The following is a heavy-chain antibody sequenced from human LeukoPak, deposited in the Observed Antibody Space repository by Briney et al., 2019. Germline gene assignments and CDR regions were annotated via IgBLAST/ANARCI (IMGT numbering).Heavy chain of an antibody. CDR1: GFSFSSHG. Sequence: PGGSLRLSCAASGFSFSSHGFYWVRQAPGKGLGWVALIWYDGSNKYYADSVKGRFTISRDDSKNTLYLQMNSLRAEDTAVYYCARDLGDFSSGTSYFDYWGQGTLVTVSS. CDR3: ARDLGDFSSGTSYFDY. D-gene: IGHD3-10*01. CDR2: IWYDGSNK. J-gene: IGHJ4*02. V-gene: IGHV3-33*07.